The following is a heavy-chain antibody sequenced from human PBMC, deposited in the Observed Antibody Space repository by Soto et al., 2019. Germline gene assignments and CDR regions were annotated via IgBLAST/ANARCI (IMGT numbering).Heavy chain of an antibody. CDR1: GFTFSSYA. V-gene: IGHV3-23*01. CDR2: ISGSGGST. D-gene: IGHD4-17*01. J-gene: IGHJ6*03. CDR3: AKGALDYGDYVFHFVYRPYYCYMDV. Sequence: PGGSLRLSCAASGFTFSSYAMSWVRQAPGKGLEWVSTISGSGGSTYYADYVKGRFTISRDNSKNTLYLQMNSLRAEDTAVYYCAKGALDYGDYVFHFVYRPYYCYMDVWGKGTTVTVSS.